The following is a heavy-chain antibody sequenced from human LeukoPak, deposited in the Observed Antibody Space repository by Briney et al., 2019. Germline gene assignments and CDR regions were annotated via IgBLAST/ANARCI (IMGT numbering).Heavy chain of an antibody. CDR1: GFSFSDHW. Sequence: GGSLRLSCVASGFSFSDHWMNWFRQAPGKGLEWVATIKKGGSEQYYVDSMKGRFTISRDNAKNSVYLQINSLRAEDTAVYYCARDLGWLQSDYWGQGTLVTVSS. D-gene: IGHD5-24*01. CDR2: IKKGGSEQ. J-gene: IGHJ4*02. CDR3: ARDLGWLQSDY. V-gene: IGHV3-7*01.